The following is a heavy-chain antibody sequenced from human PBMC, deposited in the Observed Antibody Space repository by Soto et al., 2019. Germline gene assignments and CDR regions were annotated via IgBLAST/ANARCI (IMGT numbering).Heavy chain of an antibody. D-gene: IGHD3-9*01. J-gene: IGHJ4*02. V-gene: IGHV4-31*03. CDR3: ARSPKRGDILTGYSPFDY. CDR1: GGSISSGGYY. CDR2: IYYSGST. Sequence: SETLSLTCTVSGGSISSGGYYWSWIRQHPGKGLEWIGYIYYSGSTYYNPSLKSRVTISVDTSKNQFSLKLSSVTAADTAVYYCARSPKRGDILTGYSPFDYWGQGPLVTVSS.